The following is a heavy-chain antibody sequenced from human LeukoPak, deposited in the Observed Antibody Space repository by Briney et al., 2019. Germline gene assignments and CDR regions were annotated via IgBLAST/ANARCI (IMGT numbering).Heavy chain of an antibody. Sequence: GGSLRLSCAASGFTFSGHWMSWVRQAPAKGLEWVAHMNGDGSQIYYMDFVKGRFTISRDNAKNSLYLQMNGLRAEDTAVYYCVAWGNSGNSWGQGTIVIVSS. CDR2: MNGDGSQI. CDR3: VAWGNSGNS. J-gene: IGHJ3*01. V-gene: IGHV3-7*01. CDR1: GFTFSGHW. D-gene: IGHD1-26*01.